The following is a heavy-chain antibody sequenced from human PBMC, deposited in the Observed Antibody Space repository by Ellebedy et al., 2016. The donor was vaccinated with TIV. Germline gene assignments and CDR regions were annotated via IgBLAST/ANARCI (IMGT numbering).Heavy chain of an antibody. V-gene: IGHV1-69*04. Sequence: ASVKVSCKASGGTFSSHAISWVRQAPGQGLEWMGRINPILGIANYAQKFQGRVTITADKSTSTAYMELSSLRSEDTAVYYCARDLPMVRGVIVRWDGFDIWGQGTMVTVSS. CDR3: ARDLPMVRGVIVRWDGFDI. CDR1: GGTFSSHA. CDR2: INPILGIA. J-gene: IGHJ3*02. D-gene: IGHD3-10*01.